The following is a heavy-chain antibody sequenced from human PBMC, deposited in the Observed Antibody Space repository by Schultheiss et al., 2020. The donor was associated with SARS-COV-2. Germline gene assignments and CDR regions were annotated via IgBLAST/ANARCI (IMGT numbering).Heavy chain of an antibody. Sequence: SETLSLTCSVSGGSISSYYWSWIRQPAGKGLEWIGRIYTSGSTYYNPSLKSRVTISVDKSKNQFSLKLTSVTAADTAVYFCASLNYYDSRFDYWGQGTLVTVSS. J-gene: IGHJ4*02. V-gene: IGHV4-4*07. CDR2: IYTSGST. CDR1: GGSISSYY. D-gene: IGHD3-22*01. CDR3: ASLNYYDSRFDY.